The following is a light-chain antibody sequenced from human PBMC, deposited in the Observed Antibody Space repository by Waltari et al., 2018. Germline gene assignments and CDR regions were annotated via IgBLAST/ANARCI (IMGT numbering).Light chain of an antibody. Sequence: EIVLTQSPGTPSLSPGERATLSCRASQSVSSSYLAWYQQKPGQAPRLLTYGASSRATGIPDRFSGSGSGTDFTLTISRLGPEDFAVYYCQQYGSSPPITFGQGTKVEIK. CDR3: QQYGSSPPIT. CDR1: QSVSSSY. CDR2: GAS. V-gene: IGKV3-20*01. J-gene: IGKJ1*01.